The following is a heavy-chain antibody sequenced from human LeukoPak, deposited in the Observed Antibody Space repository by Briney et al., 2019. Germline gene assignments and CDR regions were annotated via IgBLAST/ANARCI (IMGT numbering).Heavy chain of an antibody. V-gene: IGHV1-24*01. J-gene: IGHJ4*02. D-gene: IGHD3-10*01. CDR1: GYTLTELS. CDR3: ASSGSVNYYGSGSYYNLDY. Sequence: ASVKVSCKVSGYTLTELSMHWVRQAPGKGLEWVGGFDPEDGETIYAQKFQGRVAMTEDTSTDTAYMELSSLRSEDTAVYYCASSGSVNYYGSGSYYNLDYWGQGTLVTVSS. CDR2: FDPEDGET.